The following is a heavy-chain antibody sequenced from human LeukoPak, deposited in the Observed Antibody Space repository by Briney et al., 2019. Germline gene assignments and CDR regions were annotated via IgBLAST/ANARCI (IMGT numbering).Heavy chain of an antibody. CDR2: IKSKTDGGTT. CDR3: TTEAYSGSFPGY. D-gene: IGHD1-26*01. CDR1: GFTFSNAW. J-gene: IGHJ4*02. V-gene: IGHV3-15*01. Sequence: GGSLRLSCAASGFTFSNAWMSWVRQAPGKGLEWVGRIKSKTDGGTTDYAAPVKGRFTISRDDSKSTLYLQMNSLKTEDTAVYYCTTEAYSGSFPGYWGQGTLVTVSS.